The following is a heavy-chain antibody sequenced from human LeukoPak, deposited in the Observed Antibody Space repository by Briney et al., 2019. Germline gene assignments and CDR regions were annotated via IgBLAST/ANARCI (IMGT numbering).Heavy chain of an antibody. CDR1: GGSISSGDYY. CDR2: IYYSGST. D-gene: IGHD3-22*01. Sequence: SQTLSLTCTVSGGSISSGDYYWSWLRQPPGKGLEWIGYIYYSGSTHYNPSLKSRVTISVDTSKNQFSLKLRSVTAADTAVYYCARWEEDYYDSSGSRVRNAFDIWGQGTMVTVSS. J-gene: IGHJ3*02. CDR3: ARWEEDYYDSSGSRVRNAFDI. V-gene: IGHV4-30-4*01.